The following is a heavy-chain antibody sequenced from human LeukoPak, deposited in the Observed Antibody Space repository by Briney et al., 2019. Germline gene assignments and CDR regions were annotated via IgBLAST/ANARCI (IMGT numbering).Heavy chain of an antibody. D-gene: IGHD6-6*01. J-gene: IGHJ4*02. CDR1: GYSFTSYW. CDR3: ARIAARPRLDFDY. V-gene: IGHV5-51*01. CDR2: IYPGDSDT. Sequence: GESLQISCKGSGYSFTSYWIGWVRQMPGKGLEWMGIIYPGDSDTRYSPSFQGQVTISADKFISTAYLQWSSLKASDTAMYYCARIAARPRLDFDYWGQGTLVTVSS.